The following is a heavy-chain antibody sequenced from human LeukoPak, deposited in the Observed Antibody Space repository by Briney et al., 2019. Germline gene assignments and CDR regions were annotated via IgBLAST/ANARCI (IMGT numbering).Heavy chain of an antibody. V-gene: IGHV3-48*04. CDR3: ARGQRPSSSSWSPDCVY. D-gene: IGHD6-6*01. Sequence: GGSLTLSCAASRFTFSSYSMKWVRQAPGKGLEWVLYVFNSSRSIYHADAVKGQFTIYSDNAKNSLYLQINRLRAGVTAVCYCARGQRPSSSSWSPDCVYWGEGTLGTVS. CDR1: RFTFSSYS. J-gene: IGHJ4*02. CDR2: VFNSSRSI.